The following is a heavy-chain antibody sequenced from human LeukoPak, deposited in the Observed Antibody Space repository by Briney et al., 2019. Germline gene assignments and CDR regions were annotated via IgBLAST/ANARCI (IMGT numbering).Heavy chain of an antibody. J-gene: IGHJ4*02. Sequence: GASVKVSCKTSGYTFTDYSIHWVRQAPGQGLEWMGWINPKNGGTHSAQRFQGRVTMTRDTSITTAYMELSGLESDDTAVYYCARGTLGYCSSTSCYDYRPGYYFDYWGQGTLVTVSS. CDR3: ARGTLGYCSSTSCYDYRPGYYFDY. V-gene: IGHV1-2*02. CDR2: INPKNGGT. CDR1: GYTFTDYS. D-gene: IGHD2-2*01.